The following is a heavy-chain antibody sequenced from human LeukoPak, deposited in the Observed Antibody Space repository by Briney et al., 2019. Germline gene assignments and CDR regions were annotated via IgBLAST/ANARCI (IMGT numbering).Heavy chain of an antibody. V-gene: IGHV4-59*01. CDR2: IYYSGST. J-gene: IGHJ3*02. Sequence: SETLSLTCTASGGSISSYYWSWIRQPPGKGPEWIGYIYYSGSTNYNPSLKSRVTISVDTSKNKFSLKLSSVTAAETAVYCCAGCSGGWSPDAFDIWGQGTMVTVCS. D-gene: IGHD2-15*01. CDR1: GGSISSYY. CDR3: AGCSGGWSPDAFDI.